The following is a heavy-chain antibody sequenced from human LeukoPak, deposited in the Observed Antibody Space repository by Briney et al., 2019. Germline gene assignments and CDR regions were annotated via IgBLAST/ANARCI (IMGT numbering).Heavy chain of an antibody. D-gene: IGHD6-19*01. V-gene: IGHV1-2*02. J-gene: IGHJ4*02. CDR1: GYTFTGYY. CDR3: ARESIMEQWLVPGFDY. Sequence: ASVKVSCKASGYTFTGYYMHWVRQAPGQGLEWMGWINPNSGGTNYAQKFQGRVTKTRDTSISTAYMELSRLRSDDTAVYYCARESIMEQWLVPGFDYWGQGTLVTVSS. CDR2: INPNSGGT.